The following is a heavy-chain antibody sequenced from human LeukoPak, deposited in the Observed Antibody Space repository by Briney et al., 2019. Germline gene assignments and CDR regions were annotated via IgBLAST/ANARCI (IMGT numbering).Heavy chain of an antibody. CDR3: ARSGYSSSHNWFDP. Sequence: SETLSLTCTVSGGSISSYYWSWIRQPPGKGLEWIGYIYYSGSTNYNPSLKIRVTISVDTSKSQFSLKLSSVTAADTAVYYCARSGYSSSHNWFDPWGQGTLVTVSS. D-gene: IGHD6-13*01. CDR2: IYYSGST. J-gene: IGHJ5*02. CDR1: GGSISSYY. V-gene: IGHV4-59*08.